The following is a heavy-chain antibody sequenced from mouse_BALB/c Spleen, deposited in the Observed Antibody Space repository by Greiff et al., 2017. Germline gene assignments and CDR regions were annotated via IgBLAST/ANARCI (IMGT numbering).Heavy chain of an antibody. CDR3: ARDRAMDY. J-gene: IGHJ4*01. CDR1: GFTFSSYT. CDR2: ISDGGSYT. Sequence: DVKLVESGGGLVKPGGSLKLSCADSGFTFSSYTMYWVRQTPEKRLEWVATISDGGSYTYYPDSVKGRFTISRDNAKNNLYLQMSSLKSEDTAMYYCARDRAMDYWGQGTSVTVSS. V-gene: IGHV5-4*02.